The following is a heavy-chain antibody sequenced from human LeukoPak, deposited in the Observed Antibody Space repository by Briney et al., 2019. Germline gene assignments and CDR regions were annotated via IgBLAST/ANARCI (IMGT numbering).Heavy chain of an antibody. CDR1: GFTFNSYW. J-gene: IGHJ4*02. CDR2: IKTDGSTT. CDR3: ARDGVSGAPDY. V-gene: IGHV3-74*01. Sequence: GGSLRLSCAASGFTFNSYWMHWLRQTPGKGLVWVSHIKTDGSTTNYADSVRGRFTISRDNAKNTLYLQMSSLRAEDTAVYYCARDGVSGAPDYWGQGTLVTVSS. D-gene: IGHD2-8*02.